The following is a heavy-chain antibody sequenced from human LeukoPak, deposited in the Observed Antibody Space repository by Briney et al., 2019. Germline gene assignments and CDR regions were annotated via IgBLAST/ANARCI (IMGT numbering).Heavy chain of an antibody. CDR3: ARQMDTITSYDY. CDR1: AYSFTSYW. Sequence: GESLKISCKVSAYSFTSYWIGWVRQMPGKGLEWMGIIYPGDSDTRYSPYFQGKVTISADKSISTAYLQWSSLKASDTAMYYCARQMDTITSYDYWGQGTLVTVSS. CDR2: IYPGDSDT. J-gene: IGHJ4*02. D-gene: IGHD5-24*01. V-gene: IGHV5-51*01.